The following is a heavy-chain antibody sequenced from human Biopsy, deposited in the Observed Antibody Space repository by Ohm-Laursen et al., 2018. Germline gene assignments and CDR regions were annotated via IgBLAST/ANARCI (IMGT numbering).Heavy chain of an antibody. CDR3: TKERRGWYSER. Sequence: SLRLSCAASGFTFSDYAMHWVRQAPGKGLEWVAIITHDGSKTYYADSVEGCFTISRDQFKSTVYLQLNSLRTEDTAIYYCTKERRGWYSERWGQGTLVTVSS. CDR2: ITHDGSKT. J-gene: IGHJ4*02. V-gene: IGHV3-30*18. CDR1: GFTFSDYA. D-gene: IGHD6-19*01.